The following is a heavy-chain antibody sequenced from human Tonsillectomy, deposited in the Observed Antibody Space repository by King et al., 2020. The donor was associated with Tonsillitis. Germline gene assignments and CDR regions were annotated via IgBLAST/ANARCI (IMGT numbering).Heavy chain of an antibody. CDR2: IRYDGINK. CDR1: GFIFSSYG. CDR3: AKDADYYDISGYFDY. D-gene: IGHD3-22*01. V-gene: IGHV3-30*02. Sequence: VKLVESGGGVVQPGGSLRLSCAASGFIFSSYGMHWVRQAPGKGLEWVAFIRYDGINKYYADSVKGRFTISRDNSKNTLYLQMNRLTAEDTAVYYCAKDADYYDISGYFDYWGQGTLVTVSS. J-gene: IGHJ4*02.